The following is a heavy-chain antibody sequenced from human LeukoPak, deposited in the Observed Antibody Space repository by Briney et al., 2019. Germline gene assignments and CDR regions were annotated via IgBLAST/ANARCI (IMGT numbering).Heavy chain of an antibody. Sequence: PSETLSLTCTVSGGSISSYYWSWIRQPPGKGLEWIGYIYYSGSANYNPSLKSRVTISVDTSKNQFSLNLSSVTAADTAVYYCARDRGYYDSSGYYSWGQGTLVTVSS. D-gene: IGHD3-22*01. CDR1: GGSISSYY. V-gene: IGHV4-59*12. CDR2: IYYSGSA. J-gene: IGHJ5*02. CDR3: ARDRGYYDSSGYYS.